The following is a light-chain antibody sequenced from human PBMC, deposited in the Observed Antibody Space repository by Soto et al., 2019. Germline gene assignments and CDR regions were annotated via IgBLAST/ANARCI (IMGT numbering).Light chain of an antibody. CDR1: QSVSSSY. CDR2: GAS. Sequence: ETVLTQSPGTLSLSPGERATLSCRASQSVSSSYLGWYQQKPGQAPRLLIYGASSRATDIPDRFSGSGSGTDFTLTISRLEPEDFAGYYCQQYGSSTWTFGQGTKVEIK. CDR3: QQYGSSTWT. J-gene: IGKJ1*01. V-gene: IGKV3-20*01.